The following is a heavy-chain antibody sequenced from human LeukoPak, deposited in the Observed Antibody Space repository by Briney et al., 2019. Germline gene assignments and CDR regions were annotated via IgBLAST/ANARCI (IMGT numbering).Heavy chain of an antibody. V-gene: IGHV4-61*08. D-gene: IGHD6-25*01. CDR1: GGSIASTGYY. CDR3: AREVTGIAAAGYSYFDL. Sequence: SETLSLTCIVSGGSIASTGYYWSWIRQPPGKGLEWIGYIYYSGSTNYNPSLKSRVTISVDTSKNQFSLKLSSVTAADTAVYYCAREVTGIAAAGYSYFDLWGRGTLVTVSS. CDR2: IYYSGST. J-gene: IGHJ2*01.